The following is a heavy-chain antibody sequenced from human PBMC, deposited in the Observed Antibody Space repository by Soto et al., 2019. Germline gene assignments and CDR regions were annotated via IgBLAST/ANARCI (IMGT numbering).Heavy chain of an antibody. CDR1: GFDFEDYA. CDR2: TNSDGTDS. Sequence: VKLVESGGIGVETGGSLRLSCAAAGFDFEDYAMHWVRQVAGNGLEWVSLTNSDGTDSYYVVSVNGRFTIPRDNAKGTLYLQLARLRPEDTALYFCAKSLYYYDSSPLCHWGQVTMVTVSS. J-gene: IGHJ4*02. D-gene: IGHD3-22*01. V-gene: IGHV3-43D*04. CDR3: AKSLYYYDSSPLCH.